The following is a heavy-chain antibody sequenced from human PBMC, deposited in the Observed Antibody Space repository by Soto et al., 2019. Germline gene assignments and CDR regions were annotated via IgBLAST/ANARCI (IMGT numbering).Heavy chain of an antibody. CDR2: ISAYNGNT. Sequence: GASVKVSCKASGDTFTSYGISWVRQAPGQGLEWMGWISAYNGNTNYAQKLQGRVTMTTDTSTSTAYMELRSLRSDDTAVYYCARVRGDIVVVPAAMPYYYYGMDVWGQGTTVTVSS. CDR3: ARVRGDIVVVPAAMPYYYYGMDV. J-gene: IGHJ6*02. D-gene: IGHD2-2*01. V-gene: IGHV1-18*01. CDR1: GDTFTSYG.